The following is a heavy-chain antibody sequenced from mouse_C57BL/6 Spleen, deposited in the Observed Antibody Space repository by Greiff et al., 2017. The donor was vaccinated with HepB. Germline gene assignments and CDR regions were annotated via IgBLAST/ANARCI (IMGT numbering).Heavy chain of an antibody. Sequence: QVQLKESGAELVRPGASVKMSCKASGYTFTSYNMHWVKQTPRQGLEWIGAIYPGNGDTSYNQKFKGKATLTVDKSSSTAYMQLSSLTSEDSAVYFCARDYYYGSSYDWFAYWGQGTLVTVSA. CDR3: ARDYYYGSSYDWFAY. CDR1: GYTFTSYN. V-gene: IGHV1-12*01. J-gene: IGHJ3*01. D-gene: IGHD1-1*01. CDR2: IYPGNGDT.